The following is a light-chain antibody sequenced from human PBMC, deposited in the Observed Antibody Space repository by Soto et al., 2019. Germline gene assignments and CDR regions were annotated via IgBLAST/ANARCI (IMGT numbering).Light chain of an antibody. CDR1: ISDFVVYNY. CDR3: SSHTISSALQD. CDR2: GVS. J-gene: IGLJ1*01. V-gene: IGLV2-14*01. Sequence: QSVLTQPRSVSGSPGESVTISCTGTISDFVVYNYVSWYQQHPGKAPKLMIYGVSNRPSGVSNRFSGSKSGNTASLTISGLQADDEADYYCSSHTISSALQDFGTGTQVTVL.